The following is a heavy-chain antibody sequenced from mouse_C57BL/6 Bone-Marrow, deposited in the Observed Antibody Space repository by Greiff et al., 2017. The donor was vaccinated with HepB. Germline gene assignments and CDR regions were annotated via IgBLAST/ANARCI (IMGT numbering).Heavy chain of an antibody. J-gene: IGHJ4*01. V-gene: IGHV7-1*01. D-gene: IGHD1-1*01. CDR2: SRNKANDYTT. Sequence: EVQGVESGGGLVQSGRSLRLSCATSGFTFSDFYMEWVRQAPGKGLEWIAASRNKANDYTTEYSASVKGRFIVSRDTSQSILYHQVNALRAEDTAIYYCARDASDDYGSPMDYWGQGTSVTVAS. CDR1: GFTFSDFY. CDR3: ARDASDDYGSPMDY.